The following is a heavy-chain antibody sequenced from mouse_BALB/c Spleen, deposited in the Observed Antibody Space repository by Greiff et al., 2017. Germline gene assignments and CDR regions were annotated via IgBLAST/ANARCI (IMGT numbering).Heavy chain of an antibody. CDR2: IYPGDGDT. V-gene: IGHV1-80*01. Sequence: VKLQESGAELVRPGSSVKISCKASGYAFSSYWMNWVKQRPGQGLEWIGQIYPGDGDTNYNGKFKGKATLTADKSSSTAYMQLSSLTSEDSAVYFCRISDFDYWGQGTTLTVSS. J-gene: IGHJ2*01. CDR1: GYAFSSYW. CDR3: RISDFDY.